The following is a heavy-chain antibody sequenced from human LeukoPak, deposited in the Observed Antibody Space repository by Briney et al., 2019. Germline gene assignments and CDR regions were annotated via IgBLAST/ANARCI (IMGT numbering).Heavy chain of an antibody. CDR2: ISYEGSDK. J-gene: IGHJ6*02. Sequence: GGSLRLSCAASGFTFSSYGMHWIRQAPGKGLEWVAAISYEGSDKYYADSVKGRFTISKDNSKNTLSLQMNSLRAEDTAVFFCAKDLRYCSGTSCYEASGMDVWGQGTTVTVSS. CDR3: AKDLRYCSGTSCYEASGMDV. CDR1: GFTFSSYG. V-gene: IGHV3-30*18. D-gene: IGHD2-2*01.